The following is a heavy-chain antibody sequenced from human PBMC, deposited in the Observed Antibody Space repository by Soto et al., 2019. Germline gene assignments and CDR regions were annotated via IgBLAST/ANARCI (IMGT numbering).Heavy chain of an antibody. J-gene: IGHJ4*02. CDR1: GGSFSGYY. V-gene: IGHV4-34*01. CDR3: ATAAAGVIDY. CDR2: INHSGST. Sequence: SETLSLTCAVYGGSFSGYYWSWIRQPPGKGLEWIGEINHSGSTNYNPSLKSRVTISVDTSKNQFSLKLSSVTAADTAVYYCATAAAGVIDYSGQGTLVTVSS. D-gene: IGHD6-13*01.